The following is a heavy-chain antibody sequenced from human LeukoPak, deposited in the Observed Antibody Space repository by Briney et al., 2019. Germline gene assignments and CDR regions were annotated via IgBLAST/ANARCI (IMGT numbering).Heavy chain of an antibody. J-gene: IGHJ4*02. CDR1: GFTFSNAW. D-gene: IGHD2/OR15-2a*01. V-gene: IGHV3-15*01. Sequence: PGGSLRLSCAASGFTFSNAWMSWVRQAPGKGLEWVGRIKSKTSGGTTDYAAPVKGRFTISRDDSKNTLYLQMNSLKTEDTAVYYCTTAFYRGSAYFDYWGQGTLVTVPS. CDR3: TTAFYRGSAYFDY. CDR2: IKSKTSGGTT.